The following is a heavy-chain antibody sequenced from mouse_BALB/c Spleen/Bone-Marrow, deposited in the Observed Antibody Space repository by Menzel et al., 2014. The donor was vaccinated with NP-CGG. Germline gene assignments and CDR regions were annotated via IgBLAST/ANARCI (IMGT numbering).Heavy chain of an antibody. Sequence: QVQLKQSGPELVRPGVSVKISCKGSSYTFTDYAMHWVKQSHAKSLEWIGVISTYYGNTNYNQKFKGKATMTVDKSSSTAYMELARLTSEDSAVYYCAGGDYDYAMDYWGKGTSVTVSS. CDR2: ISTYYGNT. J-gene: IGHJ4*01. D-gene: IGHD2-4*01. CDR3: AGGDYDYAMDY. CDR1: SYTFTDYA. V-gene: IGHV1-67*01.